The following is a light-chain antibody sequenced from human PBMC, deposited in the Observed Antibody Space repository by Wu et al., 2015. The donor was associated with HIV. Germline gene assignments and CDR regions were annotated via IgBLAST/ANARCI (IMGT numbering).Light chain of an antibody. J-gene: IGKJ5*01. Sequence: DIVLTQSPATLSLSPGERATLSCRASQNVNNYLAWYQQKPGQAPRLLVYTASNRAKGIPARFTGSGSGTDFTLTINSLEPEDFAVYYCQQRRTWPLTFGQGTRLEVK. CDR2: TAS. CDR1: QNVNNY. V-gene: IGKV3-11*01. CDR3: QQRRTWPLT.